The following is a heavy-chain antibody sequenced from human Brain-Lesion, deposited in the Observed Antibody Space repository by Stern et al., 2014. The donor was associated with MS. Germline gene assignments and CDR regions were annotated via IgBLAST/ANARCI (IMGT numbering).Heavy chain of an antibody. J-gene: IGHJ4*02. CDR3: AEGGSYGFVY. CDR2: ITPFTGNT. Sequence: QVQLMQSGAEVKKTGSSVKVSCQASGNTVTNRYLHWVRQAPGQALEWMGWITPFTGNTNYAQNFQDRVTITMDRSMSTAYMDLSSLRSDDTAIYFCAEGGSYGFVYWGQGTLVTVSS. V-gene: IGHV1-45*02. CDR1: GNTVTNRY. D-gene: IGHD4-17*01.